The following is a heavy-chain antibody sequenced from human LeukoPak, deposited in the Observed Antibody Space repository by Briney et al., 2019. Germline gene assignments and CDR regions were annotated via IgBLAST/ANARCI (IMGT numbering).Heavy chain of an antibody. CDR1: GGSISTTDW. CDR2: IYHGGST. Sequence: PSETLSLTCAVSGGSISTTDWWSWVRQPPGKGLEWIGQIYHGGSTNYNPSLKSRLTISIDTSNNQFSLNLTSVTAADTAVYYCARGRLREAFGYWGQGTLVTVSS. J-gene: IGHJ4*02. V-gene: IGHV4-4*02. CDR3: ARGRLREAFGY.